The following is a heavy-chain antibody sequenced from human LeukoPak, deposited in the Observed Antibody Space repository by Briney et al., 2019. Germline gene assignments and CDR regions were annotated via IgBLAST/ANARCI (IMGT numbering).Heavy chain of an antibody. CDR1: GYSISSGYY. D-gene: IGHD4-11*01. J-gene: IGHJ6*03. CDR3: ARAPPARRTVTLPYLMDV. Sequence: SETLSLTCTVSGYSISSGYYWGWTRQPPGKGLEWIGSIYHSGSTYYNPSLKSRVTISVDTSKNQFSLKLSSVTAADTAVYYCARAPPARRTVTLPYLMDVWGKGTTVTVSS. V-gene: IGHV4-38-2*02. CDR2: IYHSGST.